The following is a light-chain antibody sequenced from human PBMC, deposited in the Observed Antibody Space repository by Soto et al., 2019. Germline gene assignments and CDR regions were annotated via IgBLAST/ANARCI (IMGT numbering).Light chain of an antibody. Sequence: QSVLTQPASVSGSPGQSITISCTGTSSDVGAYNFVSWYQQRPGKAPKLIFYEVSNRPPGLSDRFSGSKSGTTASLTISGLQAEDEADYFCSSYTTNKTLLFGGGTK. V-gene: IGLV2-14*01. CDR3: SSYTTNKTLL. CDR1: SSDVGAYNF. CDR2: EVS. J-gene: IGLJ2*01.